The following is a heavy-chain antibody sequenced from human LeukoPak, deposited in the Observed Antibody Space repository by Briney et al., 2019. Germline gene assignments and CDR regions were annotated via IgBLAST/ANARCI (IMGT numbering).Heavy chain of an antibody. CDR3: ATYCSSSNCYQGGLPD. J-gene: IGHJ4*02. V-gene: IGHV4-31*03. CDR2: IYNSGNT. Sequence: SETLPLTCTVSGGSISSSSYYWGWIRQPPGKGLEWIGYIYNSGNTYYNPSLKTRITISVDTSKNQFSLKLSSVTAADTAIYYCATYCSSSNCYQGGLPDWGQGTLVTVSS. D-gene: IGHD2-2*01. CDR1: GGSISSSSYY.